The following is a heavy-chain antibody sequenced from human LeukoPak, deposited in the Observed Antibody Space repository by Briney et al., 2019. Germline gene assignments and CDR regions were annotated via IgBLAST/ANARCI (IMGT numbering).Heavy chain of an antibody. CDR2: ISDSGGRT. V-gene: IGHV3-23*01. CDR1: GITLSNYC. D-gene: IGHD3-22*01. Sequence: GGSLRLSCAVSGITLSNYCMSWVRQAPGKGLEWVAGISDSGGRTNYADSVKGRFTISRDNPKNTLYLQMNSLRAEDTAVYFCAKRGVVIRVILVGFHKEAYYFDSWGQGALVTVSS. CDR3: AKRGVVIRVILVGFHKEAYYFDS. J-gene: IGHJ4*02.